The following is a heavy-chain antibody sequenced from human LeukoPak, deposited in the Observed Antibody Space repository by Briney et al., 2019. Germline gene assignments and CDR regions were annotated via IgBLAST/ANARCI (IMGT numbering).Heavy chain of an antibody. V-gene: IGHV3-30*18. CDR3: AKDGYCSGGSCYPDY. CDR2: ISYDGSNK. J-gene: IGHJ4*02. D-gene: IGHD2-15*01. Sequence: PGGSLRLACAAPRFTFSSYGMQCDSPAQGKGLEWVAVISYDGSNKYYADPVKGRFTISRDNSKNTLYLQMNSLRAEDMAVYYCAKDGYCSGGSCYPDYWGQGTLVTVSS. CDR1: RFTFSSYG.